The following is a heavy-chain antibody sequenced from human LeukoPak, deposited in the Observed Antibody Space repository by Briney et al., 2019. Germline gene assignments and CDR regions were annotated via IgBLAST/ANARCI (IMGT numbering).Heavy chain of an antibody. Sequence: GKSLKISCQGSGYSFTSYWIGWVRQMPGKGLEWMGIIYPGDSDTRYSPSFQGQVTISADRSISTAYLQWSSLQASDTAMYYCVRQGYTSSSRFDFWGQGTLVTVSS. D-gene: IGHD6-6*01. J-gene: IGHJ4*02. V-gene: IGHV5-51*01. CDR2: IYPGDSDT. CDR1: GYSFTSYW. CDR3: VRQGYTSSSRFDF.